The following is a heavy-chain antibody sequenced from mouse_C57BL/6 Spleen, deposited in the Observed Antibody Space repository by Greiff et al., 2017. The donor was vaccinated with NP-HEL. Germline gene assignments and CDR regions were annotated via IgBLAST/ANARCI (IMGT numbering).Heavy chain of an antibody. CDR1: GYTFTSYW. Sequence: QVQLQQPGAELVMPGASVKLSCKASGYTFTSYWMHWVKQRPGQGLEWIGEIDPSDSYTNYNQKFKGKSTLTVDKSSSTAYMQLSSLTSEDSAVYYCARPYYCGSPYAMDYWGQGTSVTVSS. J-gene: IGHJ4*01. CDR2: IDPSDSYT. V-gene: IGHV1-69*01. D-gene: IGHD1-1*01. CDR3: ARPYYCGSPYAMDY.